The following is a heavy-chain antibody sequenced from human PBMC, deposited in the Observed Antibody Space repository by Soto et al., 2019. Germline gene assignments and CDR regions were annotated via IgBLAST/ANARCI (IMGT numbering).Heavy chain of an antibody. J-gene: IGHJ6*02. Sequence: PGGSLRLSCAASGFTFNSYTMNWVRQAPGKGLEWLSNISSRSSAIYYADSVKGRFTISRDNAKNSLYLQMNSLRDEDTAVYYCARGGYYDSRGYYYVGYYYYAMDVWGLGTTGTVSS. D-gene: IGHD3-22*01. CDR1: GFTFNSYT. CDR3: ARGGYYDSRGYYYVGYYYYAMDV. CDR2: ISSRSSAI. V-gene: IGHV3-48*02.